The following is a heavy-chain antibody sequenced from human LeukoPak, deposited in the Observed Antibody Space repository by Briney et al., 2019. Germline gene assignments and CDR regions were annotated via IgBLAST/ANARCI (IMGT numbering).Heavy chain of an antibody. CDR1: GGTFSSYA. D-gene: IGHD5-12*01. CDR3: ARGIVATIEPTDALDI. J-gene: IGHJ3*02. Sequence: GASVTVSCKASGGTFSSYAISWVRQAPGQGLEWMGGIIPIFGTANYAQKFQGRVTITADESTSTAYMELSSLRSEDTAVYYCARGIVATIEPTDALDIWGQGTMVTVSS. CDR2: IIPIFGTA. V-gene: IGHV1-69*13.